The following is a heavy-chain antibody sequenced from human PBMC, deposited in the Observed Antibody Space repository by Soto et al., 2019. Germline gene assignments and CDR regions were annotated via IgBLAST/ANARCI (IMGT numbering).Heavy chain of an antibody. CDR2: ISGSGGST. J-gene: IGHJ5*02. Sequence: GGSLRHSWAASGLTCSSYAMSWVRQAPGKGLEWVSAISGSGGSTYYADSVKGRFTISRDNSKNTLYLQMNSLRAEDTAVYYCAKGGRYFDWFYSWGQGTLLTVSS. CDR1: GLTCSSYA. V-gene: IGHV3-23*01. D-gene: IGHD3-9*01. CDR3: AKGGRYFDWFYS.